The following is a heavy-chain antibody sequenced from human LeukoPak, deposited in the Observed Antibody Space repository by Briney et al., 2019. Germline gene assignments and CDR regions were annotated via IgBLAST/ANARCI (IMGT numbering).Heavy chain of an antibody. J-gene: IGHJ4*02. CDR2: IKQDGSEK. Sequence: GGSLRLSCAASGFTFSSYWMSWVRQAPGKGLEWVANIKQDGSEKYYVDSMKGRFTISRDNAKNSLYLQMNSLRAEDTAVYYCARVGGSSWPDYWGQGTLVTVSS. CDR3: ARVGGSSWPDY. V-gene: IGHV3-7*01. D-gene: IGHD6-13*01. CDR1: GFTFSSYW.